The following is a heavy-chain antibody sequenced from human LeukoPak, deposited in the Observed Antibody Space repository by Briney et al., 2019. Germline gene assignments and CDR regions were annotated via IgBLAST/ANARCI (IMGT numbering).Heavy chain of an antibody. CDR2: ISAYNGNT. J-gene: IGHJ4*02. CDR3: ARGRTRTYYYDSSGYNY. CDR1: GYTFTSYG. V-gene: IGHV1-18*01. Sequence: ASVTVSCKASGYTFTSYGISWVRQAPGQGLEWMGWISAYNGNTNYAQKLQGRVTMITDTSTSTAYMELRSLRSDDTAVYYCARGRTRTYYYDSSGYNYWGQGTLVTVSS. D-gene: IGHD3-22*01.